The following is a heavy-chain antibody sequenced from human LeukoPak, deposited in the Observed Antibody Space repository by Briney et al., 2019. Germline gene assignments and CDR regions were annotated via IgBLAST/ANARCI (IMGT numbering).Heavy chain of an antibody. CDR2: IIPILGIA. CDR3: ARKIRVVTFDY. D-gene: IGHD3-3*01. Sequence: SVKVSCKASGGTFSSYAISWVRQAPGQGLEWMGRIIPILGIANYAQKFQGRVTITADKSTSTAYMELSSLRSEDTAVYYCARKIRVVTFDYWGQGTLVTVSS. CDR1: GGTFSSYA. J-gene: IGHJ4*02. V-gene: IGHV1-69*04.